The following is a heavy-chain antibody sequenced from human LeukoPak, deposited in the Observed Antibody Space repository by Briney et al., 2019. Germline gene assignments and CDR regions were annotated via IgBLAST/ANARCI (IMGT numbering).Heavy chain of an antibody. Sequence: RGASVKVSCKASGYTLTGYYMHWVRQAPGQGLEWMGWINPNSGGTNYAQKFQGRVTMTRDTSISTAYMELSSLRSEDTAVYYCARGAFITMVRGALWSDAFDIWGQGTMVTVSS. CDR1: GYTLTGYY. D-gene: IGHD3-10*01. V-gene: IGHV1-2*02. CDR2: INPNSGGT. CDR3: ARGAFITMVRGALWSDAFDI. J-gene: IGHJ3*02.